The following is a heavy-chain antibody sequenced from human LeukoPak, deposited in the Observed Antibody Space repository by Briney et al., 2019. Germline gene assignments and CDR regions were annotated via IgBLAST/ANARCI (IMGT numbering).Heavy chain of an antibody. CDR2: VFRSGST. CDR3: ARDSNFYDVSHDKAEDF. J-gene: IGHJ4*02. CDR1: GDSISRGTYY. D-gene: IGHD3-22*01. Sequence: SETLSLTCTVTGDSISRGTYYWTWVGQPAGKGLEWIGRVFRSGSTYYNPSLKSRVSISIDTSNNQFSLHLRSVTAADTAVYYCARDSNFYDVSHDKAEDFWGQGTLVTVSS. V-gene: IGHV4-61*02.